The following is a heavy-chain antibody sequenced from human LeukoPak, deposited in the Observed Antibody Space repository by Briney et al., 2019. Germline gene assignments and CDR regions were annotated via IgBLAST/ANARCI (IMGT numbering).Heavy chain of an antibody. V-gene: IGHV1-24*01. Sequence: ASVKVSCKVSGYTLTELSMHWVRQAPGKGLEWMGGFDPEDGETIYAQKFQGRVTMTEDTSTDTAYMELSSLRSEDTAVYYCAKGAVDITMVRGVRVYYFDYWGQGTLVTVSS. D-gene: IGHD3-10*01. J-gene: IGHJ4*02. CDR3: AKGAVDITMVRGVRVYYFDY. CDR1: GYTLTELS. CDR2: FDPEDGET.